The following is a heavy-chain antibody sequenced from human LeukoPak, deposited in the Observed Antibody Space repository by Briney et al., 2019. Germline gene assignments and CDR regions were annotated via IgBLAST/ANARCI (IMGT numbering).Heavy chain of an antibody. J-gene: IGHJ4*02. CDR3: AKEGGSGSFDY. CDR1: GFTFDDYA. Sequence: GGSLRLSCAASGFTFDDYAMHWVRQAPGKGLEWVSGISWNSGSIGYADSVKGRFTISRDNAKNSLYLQMNSLRAEDRALYYCAKEGGSGSFDYWGQGTLVTVSS. V-gene: IGHV3-9*01. CDR2: ISWNSGSI. D-gene: IGHD3-10*01.